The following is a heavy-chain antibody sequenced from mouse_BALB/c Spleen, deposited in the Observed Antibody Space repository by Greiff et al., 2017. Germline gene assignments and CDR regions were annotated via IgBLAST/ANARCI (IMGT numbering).Heavy chain of an antibody. J-gene: IGHJ3*01. V-gene: IGHV14-1*02. CDR1: GFNIKDYY. CDR3: ARYGNYEGAWFAY. CDR2: IDPENGNT. Sequence: EVQLQQSGAELVRPGALVKLSCKASGFNIKDYYMHWVKQRPEQGLEWIGWIDPENGNTIYDPKFQGKASITADTSSNTAYLQLSSLTSEDTAVYYCARYGNYEGAWFAYWGQGTLVTVSA. D-gene: IGHD2-1*01.